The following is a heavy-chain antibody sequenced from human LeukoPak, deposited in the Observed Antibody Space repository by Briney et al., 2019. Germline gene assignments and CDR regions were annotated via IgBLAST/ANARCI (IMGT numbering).Heavy chain of an antibody. J-gene: IGHJ6*02. V-gene: IGHV1-8*01. D-gene: IGHD3-3*01. CDR1: GYTFTSYD. CDR3: ARSKYFWSGYSTAYYYYYYGMDV. CDR2: MYPNSGNT. Sequence: EASVKVSFKASGYTFTSYDINWVRQATGQGLEWMGWMYPNSGNTGYAQKFQGRVTMTRNTSISTAYMELSSLRSEDTAVYYCARSKYFWSGYSTAYYYYYYGMDVWGQGTTVTVSS.